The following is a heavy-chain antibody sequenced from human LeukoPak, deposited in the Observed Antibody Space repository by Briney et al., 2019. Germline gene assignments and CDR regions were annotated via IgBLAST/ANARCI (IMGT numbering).Heavy chain of an antibody. Sequence: GGSLRLSCAASGFTFSNAWMSWVRQAPGKGLEWVGRIKSKTDGGTTDYAAPVKGRFTISRDDSKNTLCLQMNSLKTEDTAVYYCTTETMVRGVNNPTYYYYGMDVWGQGTTVTVSS. CDR3: TTETMVRGVNNPTYYYYGMDV. J-gene: IGHJ6*02. D-gene: IGHD3-10*01. CDR2: IKSKTDGGTT. V-gene: IGHV3-15*01. CDR1: GFTFSNAW.